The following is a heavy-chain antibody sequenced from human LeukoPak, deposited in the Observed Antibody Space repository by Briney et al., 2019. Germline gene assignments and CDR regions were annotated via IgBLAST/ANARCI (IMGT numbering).Heavy chain of an antibody. CDR2: IYYSGST. Sequence: SETLSLTCTVSGGSISYYYWSWIRQPPGKGLEWIGYIYYSGSTNYNPSLKSRVTISVDTSKNQFSLKLNSVTAADTAVYYCARTTYGDNHFDIWGQGTMVTVSS. J-gene: IGHJ3*02. V-gene: IGHV4-59*01. CDR1: GGSISYYY. D-gene: IGHD4-23*01. CDR3: ARTTYGDNHFDI.